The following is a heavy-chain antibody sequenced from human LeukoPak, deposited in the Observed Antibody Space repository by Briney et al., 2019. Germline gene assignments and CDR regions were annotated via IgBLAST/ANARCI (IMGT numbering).Heavy chain of an antibody. CDR2: IYYTGST. Sequence: SETLSLTCTVSGGSISSGDYYWSWIRQPPGKGLEWLGFIYYTGSTYYNPSLKSRVTISMDTSKNQFSLKLSSVTAADTAVYYCARDVYGSGMGTDVWGQGTTVTVSS. V-gene: IGHV4-30-4*01. J-gene: IGHJ6*02. CDR1: GGSISSGDYY. D-gene: IGHD3-10*01. CDR3: ARDVYGSGMGTDV.